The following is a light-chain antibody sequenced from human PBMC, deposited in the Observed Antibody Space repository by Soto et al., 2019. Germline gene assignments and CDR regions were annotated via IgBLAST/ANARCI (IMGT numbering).Light chain of an antibody. CDR3: SSYTTRSTLV. CDR2: DVT. J-gene: IGLJ1*01. Sequence: QSVLTQPASVSGSPGQSITISCTGTSSDVGAYDFVSWYQHSPGKAPKLVTFDVTHRPPGISDRFSGSKSANTASLTISGLQAADEAFYYCSSYTTRSTLVFGGGTKSPS. V-gene: IGLV2-14*01. CDR1: SSDVGAYDF.